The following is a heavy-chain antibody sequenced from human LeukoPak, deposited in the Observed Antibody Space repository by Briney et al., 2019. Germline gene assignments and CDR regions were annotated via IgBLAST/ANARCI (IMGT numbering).Heavy chain of an antibody. CDR2: ISYDGSNK. Sequence: PGRSLRLSCAASGFTFTSYVMHWARQAPGKGLQWVALISYDGSNKYYADSVTGRFTISRDNSKNTLYLQMNSLRAEDAAVYYCARPRGAAAGTFGFDPWGQGTLVTVSS. V-gene: IGHV3-30*03. CDR3: ARPRGAAAGTFGFDP. J-gene: IGHJ5*02. D-gene: IGHD6-13*01. CDR1: GFTFTSYV.